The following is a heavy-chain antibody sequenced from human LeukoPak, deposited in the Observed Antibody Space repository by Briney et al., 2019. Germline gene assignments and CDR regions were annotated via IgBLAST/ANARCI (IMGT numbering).Heavy chain of an antibody. CDR2: IRYDGSNK. CDR1: GFTFSDYA. V-gene: IGHV3-30*02. CDR3: ARGRAWFGGGYDY. Sequence: GGSLRLSCAASGFTFSDYAMNWVRQAPGKGLEWVAFIRYDGSNKYYADSVKGRFTISRDNAKNSLYLQMNSLRAEDTALYYCARGRAWFGGGYDYWGQGTLVIVSS. J-gene: IGHJ4*02. D-gene: IGHD3-10*01.